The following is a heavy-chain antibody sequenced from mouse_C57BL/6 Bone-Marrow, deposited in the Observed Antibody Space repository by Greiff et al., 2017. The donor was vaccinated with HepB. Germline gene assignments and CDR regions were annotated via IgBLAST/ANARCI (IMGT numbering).Heavy chain of an antibody. Sequence: VQLQQPGAELVRPGSSVKLSCKASGYTFTSYWMHWVKQRPIQGLEWIGNIDPSDSETHYNQKFKDKATLTVDKSSSTAYMQLSSLTSEDSAVYYCAKRTRGSSYWYFDVWGTGTTVTVSS. CDR3: AKRTRGSSYWYFDV. J-gene: IGHJ1*03. CDR2: IDPSDSET. D-gene: IGHD1-1*01. CDR1: GYTFTSYW. V-gene: IGHV1-52*01.